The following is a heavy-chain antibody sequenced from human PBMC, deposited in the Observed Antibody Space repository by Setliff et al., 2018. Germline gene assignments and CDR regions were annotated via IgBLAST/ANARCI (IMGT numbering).Heavy chain of an antibody. CDR1: GFIFSTYW. V-gene: IGHV3-7*01. D-gene: IGHD4-17*01. Sequence: LRLSCAASGFIFSTYWMSWVRQAPGKGLEWVANIKQDGSDKYYVDSVKGRFTISRDNAKNSLYLQMNSLRAEDTAVYYCARLRKDYGDYYYFDFWGQGTLVTVSS. CDR3: ARLRKDYGDYYYFDF. J-gene: IGHJ4*02. CDR2: IKQDGSDK.